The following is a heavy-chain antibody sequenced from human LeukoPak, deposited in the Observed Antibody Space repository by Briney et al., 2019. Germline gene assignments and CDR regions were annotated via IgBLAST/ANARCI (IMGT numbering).Heavy chain of an antibody. D-gene: IGHD3-3*01. CDR2: ISYDGSNK. CDR3: AKVDGNFGRFSFDY. CDR1: GFTFSSYA. Sequence: PGGSLRLSCAASGFTFSSYAMHWVRQAPGKGLEWVAVISYDGSNKYYADSVKGRFTISRDNSKNTLYLQMNSLRAEDTAVYYCAKVDGNFGRFSFDYWGQGTLVTVSS. V-gene: IGHV3-30*04. J-gene: IGHJ4*02.